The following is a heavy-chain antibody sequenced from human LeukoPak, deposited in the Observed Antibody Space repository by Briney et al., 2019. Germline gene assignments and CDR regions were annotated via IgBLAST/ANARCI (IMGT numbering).Heavy chain of an antibody. CDR2: INHSEST. D-gene: IGHD6-13*01. Sequence: KASETLSLTCAVYGGSFSGYYWSWIRQPPGKGLEWIGEINHSESTNYNPSLKSRVTISVDTSKNQFSLKPSSVTAADTAVYYCARRAIVEAAAGLTTRHSTKQGTYNWFDPLGPGNPGHRLL. J-gene: IGHJ5*02. V-gene: IGHV4-34*01. CDR1: GGSFSGYY. CDR3: ARRAIVEAAAGLTTRHSTKQGTYNWFDP.